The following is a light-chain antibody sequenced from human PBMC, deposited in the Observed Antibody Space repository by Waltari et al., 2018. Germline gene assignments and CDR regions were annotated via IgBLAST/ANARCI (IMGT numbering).Light chain of an antibody. V-gene: IGLV3-21*02. CDR3: HVWDSSSDPVV. CDR2: DDT. Sequence: SYVLTQPPSVSVAPGQTARIPCGGNNIGRRTVHWYQQRPGQAPVLVVNDDTDRPSGSPERFSGSNSGNTATLTISRVEAWDEADYYCHVWDSSSDPVVFGGGTKLTVL. J-gene: IGLJ2*01. CDR1: NIGRRT.